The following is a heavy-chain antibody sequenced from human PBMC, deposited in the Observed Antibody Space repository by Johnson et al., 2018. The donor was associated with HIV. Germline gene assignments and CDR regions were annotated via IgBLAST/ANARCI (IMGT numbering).Heavy chain of an antibody. J-gene: IGHJ3*02. CDR3: ARDRWATYYYDSSGHGGVFDI. V-gene: IGHV3-11*04. D-gene: IGHD3-22*01. CDR1: GFTFSDYY. Sequence: QVQLVESGGGLVKPGGSLRLSCTASGFTFSDYYMSWIRQAPGKGLEWVSYISSSGSTIYDADSVKGRFTISRDNAKKSLYLQMNSLRAEDTAVYYCARDRWATYYYDSSGHGGVFDIWGQGTVVTVSS. CDR2: ISSSGSTI.